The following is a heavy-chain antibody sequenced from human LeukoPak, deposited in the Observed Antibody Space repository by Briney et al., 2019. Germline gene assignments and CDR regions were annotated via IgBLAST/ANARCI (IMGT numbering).Heavy chain of an antibody. V-gene: IGHV4-34*01. Sequence: SSETLSLTCAVYGGSFSGYYWSWIRQPPGKGLEWIGEINHSGSTNYNPSLKSRVTISVDTSKNQFSLKLSSVTAADTAVYYCARSLGYCSSTSCYHRPFFYMDVWGKGTTVTVSS. CDR1: GGSFSGYY. CDR3: ARSLGYCSSTSCYHRPFFYMDV. J-gene: IGHJ6*03. D-gene: IGHD2-2*01. CDR2: INHSGST.